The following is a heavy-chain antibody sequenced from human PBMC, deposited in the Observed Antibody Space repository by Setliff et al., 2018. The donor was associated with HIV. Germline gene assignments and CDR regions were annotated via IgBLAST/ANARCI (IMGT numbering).Heavy chain of an antibody. CDR2: IRSKVYGGTT. Sequence: LRLSCTASGFTFGDYAMSWVRQAPGKGLEWVGFIRSKVYGGTTEYAASVKGRFTISRDDSKSIAYLQMNTLRTEDTAVYYCARGEPVDILTGYFDYWGQGTLVTVSS. CDR3: ARGEPVDILTGYFDY. V-gene: IGHV3-49*04. D-gene: IGHD3-9*01. CDR1: GFTFGDYA. J-gene: IGHJ4*02.